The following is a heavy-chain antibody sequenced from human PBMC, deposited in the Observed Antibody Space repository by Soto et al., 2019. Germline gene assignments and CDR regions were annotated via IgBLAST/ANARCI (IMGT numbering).Heavy chain of an antibody. CDR3: ARGRYCLARRCFPNWFVS. CDR1: GDSISTVDYF. Sequence: QVHLLESGPGLVKPSQTLSLTCSVSGDSISTVDYFWAWIRQPPGQALEYIGYIYKSTTPYYNPSSEGRFAIALGTSKSQCSLNVTSVTAADTAVYFCARGRYCLARRCFPNWFVSWGQGTLVTVSS. CDR2: IYKSTTP. V-gene: IGHV4-30-4*01. J-gene: IGHJ5*01. D-gene: IGHD2-15*01.